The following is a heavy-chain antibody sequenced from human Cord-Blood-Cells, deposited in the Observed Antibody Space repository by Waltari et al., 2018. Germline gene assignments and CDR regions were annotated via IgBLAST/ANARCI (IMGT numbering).Heavy chain of an antibody. D-gene: IGHD1-7*01. J-gene: IGHJ5*02. CDR1: GFSLSTSGVG. Sequence: QITLKESGPTLVKPTQTLTLTCTFSGFSLSTSGVGGGWIRQPPGKALEWLALIYWDDDKRYSPSLKSRLTITKDTSKNQVVLTMTNMDPVDTATYYCAHRLNSYNWNYVDWFDPWGQGTLVTVSS. CDR2: IYWDDDK. CDR3: AHRLNSYNWNYVDWFDP. V-gene: IGHV2-5*02.